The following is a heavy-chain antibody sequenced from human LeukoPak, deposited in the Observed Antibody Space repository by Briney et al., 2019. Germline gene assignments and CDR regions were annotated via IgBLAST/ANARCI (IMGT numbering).Heavy chain of an antibody. CDR2: IGTASDA. CDR3: ARDQVVPGF. Sequence: GGSLRLSCVASGFAFSDYDMHWVRQATGKGLEWVSAIGTASDAYYPGTVRGRFTISRDNSKNTLYLQMNSLRAEDTAVYYCARDQVVPGFWGQGTLVTVSS. V-gene: IGHV3-13*01. J-gene: IGHJ4*02. D-gene: IGHD3-22*01. CDR1: GFAFSDYD.